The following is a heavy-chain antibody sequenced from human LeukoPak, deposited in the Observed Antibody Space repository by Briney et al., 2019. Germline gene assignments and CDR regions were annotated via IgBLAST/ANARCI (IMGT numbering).Heavy chain of an antibody. D-gene: IGHD3-22*01. CDR3: ARGVFYYDTSGRGYYFDY. J-gene: IGHJ4*02. CDR1: GGSIGSYY. CDR2: IYTSGGT. Sequence: SETLSLTCTVSGGSIGSYYWSWIRQPAAKGLEWIGRIYTSGGTVYNPSLKSRVTMSVDTSKNQFSLKLSSVTAADTAVYYCARGVFYYDTSGRGYYFDYWGQGTLVTVSS. V-gene: IGHV4-4*07.